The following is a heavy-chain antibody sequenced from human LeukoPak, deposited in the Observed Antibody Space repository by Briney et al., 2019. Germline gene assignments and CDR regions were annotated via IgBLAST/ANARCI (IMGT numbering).Heavy chain of an antibody. J-gene: IGHJ6*02. V-gene: IGHV3-33*01. D-gene: IGHD2-15*01. CDR3: ARFLGYCSGGSCYNSWGMDV. CDR1: GFTFSSYG. Sequence: GGSLRLSCAASGFTFSSYGMHWVRQAPGKGLEWVAVIWYDGSNKYYADSVKGRFTISGDNSKNTLYLQMNSLRAEDTAVYYCARFLGYCSGGSCYNSWGMDVWGQGTTVTVSS. CDR2: IWYDGSNK.